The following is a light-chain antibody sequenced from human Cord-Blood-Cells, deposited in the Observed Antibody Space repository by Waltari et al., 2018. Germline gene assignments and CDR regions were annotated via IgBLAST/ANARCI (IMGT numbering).Light chain of an antibody. CDR1: QSVLYSSNNKNY. J-gene: IGKJ1*01. CDR3: QQYYSLPWT. CDR2: WAS. V-gene: IGKV4-1*01. Sequence: DIVMTQSPDSLAVSLGERATINCKSSQSVLYSSNNKNYLAWYQQKPGQPPKLLIYWASTRESGVPDRFSGSGYGTDFTLTISSLQAEDVAVYYCQQYYSLPWTFGQGTKVEIK.